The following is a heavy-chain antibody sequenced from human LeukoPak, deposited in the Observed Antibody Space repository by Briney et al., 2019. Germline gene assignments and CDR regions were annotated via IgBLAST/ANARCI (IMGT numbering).Heavy chain of an antibody. Sequence: GGSLRLSGAASEFSVGSNYMTWVRRAPAKGRGGVAVISYDGSNKYYADSVKGRFTISRDNSKNTLYLQMNSLRAEDTAVYYCAKEAVEMATVYAFDIWGQGTMVTVSS. CDR3: AKEAVEMATVYAFDI. V-gene: IGHV3-30*18. J-gene: IGHJ3*02. CDR2: ISYDGSNK. D-gene: IGHD5-24*01. CDR1: EFSVGSNY.